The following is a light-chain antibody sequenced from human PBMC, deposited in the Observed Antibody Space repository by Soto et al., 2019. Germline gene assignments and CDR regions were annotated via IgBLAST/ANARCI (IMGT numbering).Light chain of an antibody. CDR1: QDISNY. J-gene: IGKJ5*01. Sequence: DIQMTQSPSTLSASVGYRVTITCQASQDISNYLNWYQQKLGKAPKLLIYDASNLETGVPSRFSGSGSGTYFSFTISSLQPEDFATYYCQQYSNLITFGQGTRLEIK. CDR2: DAS. CDR3: QQYSNLIT. V-gene: IGKV1-33*01.